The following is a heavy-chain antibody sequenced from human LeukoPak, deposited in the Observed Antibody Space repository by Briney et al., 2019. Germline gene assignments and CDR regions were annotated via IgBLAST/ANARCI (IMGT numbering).Heavy chain of an antibody. CDR1: GYTFTGYY. Sequence: ASVKVSCKASGYTFTGYYMHWVRQAPGQGLGWMGWINPNSGGTNYAQKFQGRVTMTRDTSISTAYMELSRLRSDDTAVYYCARENVYSSSSGSNWFVPWGQGTLVTVSS. D-gene: IGHD6-6*01. CDR2: INPNSGGT. CDR3: ARENVYSSSSGSNWFVP. V-gene: IGHV1-2*02. J-gene: IGHJ5*02.